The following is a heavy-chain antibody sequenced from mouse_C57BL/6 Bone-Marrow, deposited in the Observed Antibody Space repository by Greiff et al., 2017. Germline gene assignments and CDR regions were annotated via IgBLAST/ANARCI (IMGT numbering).Heavy chain of an antibody. V-gene: IGHV5-9-1*02. CDR2: ISSGGDYI. Sequence: DVMLVESGEGLVKPGGSLKLSCAASGFTFSSYAMSWVRQTPEKRLEWVAYISSGGDYIYYADTVKGRFTISRDNARNTLYLQMSSLKSEDTAMYYCTRDQYYGSSYVAWFAYWGQGTLVTVSA. J-gene: IGHJ3*01. CDR3: TRDQYYGSSYVAWFAY. D-gene: IGHD1-1*01. CDR1: GFTFSSYA.